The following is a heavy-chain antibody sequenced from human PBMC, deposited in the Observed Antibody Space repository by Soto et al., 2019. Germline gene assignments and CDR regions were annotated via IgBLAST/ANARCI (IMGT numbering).Heavy chain of an antibody. CDR1: GGSISSYY. D-gene: IGHD6-13*01. CDR2: IYYSGST. J-gene: IGHJ6*02. CDR3: ARCGLEAARRRHEWDV. Sequence: PSETLSLTCTVSGGSISSYYWSWIRQPPGKGLEWIGYIYYSGSTNYNPSLKSRVTISVDTSKNQFSLKLSSVTAADTAVYYCARCGLEAARRRHEWDVCSQGTTVTVSS. V-gene: IGHV4-59*01.